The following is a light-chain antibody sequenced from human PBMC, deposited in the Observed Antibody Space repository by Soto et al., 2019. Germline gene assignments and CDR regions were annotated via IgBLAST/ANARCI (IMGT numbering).Light chain of an antibody. J-gene: IGKJ4*01. CDR2: DAS. CDR3: QQRSNWPLT. Sequence: VLTQSPDTLSLSPGERPTLSCRASQSVSRYLAWYQQKPGQAPRLLMYDASNRATGIPARFSGSGSGTDFTLTISSLEPEDFAVYYCQQRSNWPLTFGGGTKVDI. CDR1: QSVSRY. V-gene: IGKV3-11*01.